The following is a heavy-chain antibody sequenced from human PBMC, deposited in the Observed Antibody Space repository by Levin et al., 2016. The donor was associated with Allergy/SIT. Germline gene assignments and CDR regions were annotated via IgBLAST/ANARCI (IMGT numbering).Heavy chain of an antibody. CDR3: ARDPAGSYDH. Sequence: GESLKISCAASGFSFSDSYMNWIRQAPGQGLEWISYIRSSGTYTNYADSVTGRFTISRDNSKNTVYLQMNSLRAEDTALYYCARDPAGSYDHWGQGAVVTVSS. V-gene: IGHV3-11*05. CDR1: GFSFSDSY. D-gene: IGHD1-26*01. CDR2: IRSSGTYT. J-gene: IGHJ4*02.